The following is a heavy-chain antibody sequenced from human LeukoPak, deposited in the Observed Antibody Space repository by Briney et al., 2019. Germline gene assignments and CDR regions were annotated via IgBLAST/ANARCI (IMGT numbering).Heavy chain of an antibody. Sequence: GESLMISCKGSVYRYSDYWIGWVRQMPGKGLEWMGISYGGDSETRYSPSLQGQATISADKSINTAYLQWSSLKASDTAMYYCAGTTTYSSGWYGAYWGQGNLVTVSS. CDR2: SYGGDSET. D-gene: IGHD6-19*01. CDR3: AGTTTYSSGWYGAY. J-gene: IGHJ4*02. CDR1: VYRYSDYW. V-gene: IGHV5-51*01.